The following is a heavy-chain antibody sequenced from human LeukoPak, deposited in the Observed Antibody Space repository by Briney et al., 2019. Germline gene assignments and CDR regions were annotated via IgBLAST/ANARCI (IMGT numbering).Heavy chain of an antibody. CDR1: GGSFSGYY. D-gene: IGHD6-19*01. V-gene: IGHV4-34*01. Sequence: SETLSLACAVYGGSFSGYYWRWVRQPPGNGLEWIGEINHSGSTNYNPSLKSRVTISVDTSKNQFSLKLSSVTAADTAVYYCARWLGAGTYYYYYMDVWGKGTTVTVSS. J-gene: IGHJ6*03. CDR2: INHSGST. CDR3: ARWLGAGTYYYYYMDV.